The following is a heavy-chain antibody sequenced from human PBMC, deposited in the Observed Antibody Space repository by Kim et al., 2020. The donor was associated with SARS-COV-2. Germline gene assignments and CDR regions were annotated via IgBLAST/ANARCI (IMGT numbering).Heavy chain of an antibody. J-gene: IGHJ5*02. V-gene: IGHV4-34*13. Sequence: SLKSRVTISADTSKNQFSLKLSSVTAADTAVYYCARGPFIAARPGGWFDPWGQGTLVTVSS. CDR3: ARGPFIAARPGGWFDP. D-gene: IGHD6-6*01.